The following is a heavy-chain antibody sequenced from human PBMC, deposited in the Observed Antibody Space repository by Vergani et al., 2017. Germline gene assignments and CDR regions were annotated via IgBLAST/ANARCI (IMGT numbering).Heavy chain of an antibody. Sequence: QVQLVQSGAEVKKPGASVKVSCKASGYTFTNYYIHWVRQAPGQGLEWMGIINPSGGSTSYAQKFQGRVTMTRDTSTSTVYMELSSLRAEDTAVYYCARWLTSANYVDYWGHGTLVTVSS. CDR1: GYTFTNYY. CDR3: ARWLTSANYVDY. D-gene: IGHD6-25*01. CDR2: INPSGGST. J-gene: IGHJ4*01. V-gene: IGHV1-46*01.